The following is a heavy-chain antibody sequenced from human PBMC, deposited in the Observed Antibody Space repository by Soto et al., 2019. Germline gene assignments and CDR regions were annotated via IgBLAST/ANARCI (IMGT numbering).Heavy chain of an antibody. CDR2: IDPIVDTS. CDR3: ATYPRPYKWTDI. D-gene: IGHD1-20*01. J-gene: IGHJ4*02. CDR1: GGALTSYP. V-gene: IGHV1-69*06. Sequence: QVRLEQSWAAVKKPGSSVRVSCQASGGALTSYPIHWVRQAPVQGLQGMGVIDPIVDTSNLAENCKTRLTLTADTSTQTVYMDLTSLRSDDTAIYFGATYPRPYKWTDIWGRGTQLTVSS.